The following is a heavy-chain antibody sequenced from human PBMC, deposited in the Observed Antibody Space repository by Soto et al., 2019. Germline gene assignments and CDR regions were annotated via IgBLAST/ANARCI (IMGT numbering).Heavy chain of an antibody. V-gene: IGHV1-46*03. D-gene: IGHD3-22*01. CDR1: GYTFTSYS. Sequence: ASVKVSCKSSGYTFTSYSMHWVRQAPGQGLEWMGIIYPSGGGTSFAQRFQGRVTMTRDTSTSTVYMDLSSLRSEDTAVYYCARNVVDYDSSRPYYFDYWGQGTQVTVST. CDR2: IYPSGGGT. CDR3: ARNVVDYDSSRPYYFDY. J-gene: IGHJ4*02.